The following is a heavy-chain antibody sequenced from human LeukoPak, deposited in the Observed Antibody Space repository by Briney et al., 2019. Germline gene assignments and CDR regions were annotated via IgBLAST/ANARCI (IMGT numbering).Heavy chain of an antibody. D-gene: IGHD5-24*01. CDR2: ISYDGSNK. CDR1: GFTFSSYG. J-gene: IGHJ6*02. CDR3: AKDQRDGFLCMDV. V-gene: IGHV3-30*18. Sequence: GGSLRLSCAASGFTFSSYGMHWVRQAPGKRLEWVAVISYDGSNKYYADSVKGRFTISRDNSKNTLYLQMNSLRAEDTAVYYCAKDQRDGFLCMDVWGQGTTVTVSS.